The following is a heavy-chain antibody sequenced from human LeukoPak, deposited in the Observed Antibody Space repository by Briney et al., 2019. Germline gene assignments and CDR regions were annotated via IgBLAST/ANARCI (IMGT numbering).Heavy chain of an antibody. Sequence: GGSLRLSCVGSGFMFSNYYMYWVRQAPGKGLVWVSRIKNAGIDTIYADSVKGRFTVSRDNAKNTVYLQMSSLRAVDTAVYYCARGGYGHNMDVWGEGTTVTVSS. J-gene: IGHJ6*03. CDR1: GFMFSNYY. D-gene: IGHD3-10*01. CDR3: ARGGYGHNMDV. CDR2: IKNAGIDT. V-gene: IGHV3-74*01.